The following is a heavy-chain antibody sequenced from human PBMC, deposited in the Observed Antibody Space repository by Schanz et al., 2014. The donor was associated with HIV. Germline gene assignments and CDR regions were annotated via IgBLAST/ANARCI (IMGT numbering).Heavy chain of an antibody. CDR3: ARDGYSYYYGLDV. Sequence: QEQLVESGGGVVQPGKSLRLSCAASGFTFSNYGVHWVRQAPGKGLEWVAVISYDGGNKYYADSVKGRVTISRDNSKNTLFLQMNSLRAEDTAVYYCARDGYSYYYGLDVWGQGTTVTVSS. J-gene: IGHJ6*02. CDR1: GFTFSNYG. CDR2: ISYDGGNK. D-gene: IGHD2-21*01. V-gene: IGHV3-30*19.